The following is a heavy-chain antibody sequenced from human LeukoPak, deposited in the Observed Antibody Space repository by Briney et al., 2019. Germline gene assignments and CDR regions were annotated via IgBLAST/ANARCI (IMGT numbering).Heavy chain of an antibody. J-gene: IGHJ4*02. CDR2: INPNSGGT. D-gene: IGHD3-22*01. CDR1: GYTFTDYY. CDR3: AREKGMYYYDSSGYYF. Sequence: ASVKVSCKASGYTFTDYYMHWVRQAPGQGLEWMGRINPNSGGTNYAQKFQGRVTMTRDTSISTAYMELSRLRSDDTAVYYCAREKGMYYYDSSGYYFWGQGTLVTVSS. V-gene: IGHV1-2*06.